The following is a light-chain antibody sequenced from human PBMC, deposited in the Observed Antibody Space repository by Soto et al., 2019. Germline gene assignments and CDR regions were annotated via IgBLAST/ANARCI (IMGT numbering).Light chain of an antibody. Sequence: DIQMTQSPSSLSASVGDRVSITCQASQAIANFLNWYQQKPGKAPKLLIYDASNLKTGVPSRFSGSGSGTDFTLTISSLQPGDIATYYCQQYDNFVLTFGGGTKVEIK. J-gene: IGKJ4*01. CDR2: DAS. CDR1: QAIANF. V-gene: IGKV1-33*01. CDR3: QQYDNFVLT.